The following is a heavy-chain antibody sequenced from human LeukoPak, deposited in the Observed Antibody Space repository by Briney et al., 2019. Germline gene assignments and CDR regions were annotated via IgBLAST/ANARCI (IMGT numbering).Heavy chain of an antibody. Sequence: QPGGSLRLSCAASGFTFSSYSMNWVRQAPGKGLEWVSSISSSSSYIYYADSVKGRFTISRDNSKNTLYLQMNSLRAEDTAVYYCANGYGDSPLGVYWGQGTLVTVSS. V-gene: IGHV3-21*04. CDR3: ANGYGDSPLGVY. CDR2: ISSSSSYI. D-gene: IGHD4-17*01. CDR1: GFTFSSYS. J-gene: IGHJ4*02.